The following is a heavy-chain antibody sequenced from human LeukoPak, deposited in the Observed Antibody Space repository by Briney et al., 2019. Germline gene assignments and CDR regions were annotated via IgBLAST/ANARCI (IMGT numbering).Heavy chain of an antibody. Sequence: PGGSLRLSCAASGFTFSNAWMSWVRQAPGKGLEWVGRIKSKTDGGTTDYAAPVKGRFTISRDDSKNTLYLQMNSLKTEDTAVYYCTRDPATMPPYYFDYWGQGTLVTVSS. CDR3: TRDPATMPPYYFDY. CDR2: IKSKTDGGTT. J-gene: IGHJ4*02. D-gene: IGHD2-2*01. CDR1: GFTFSNAW. V-gene: IGHV3-15*01.